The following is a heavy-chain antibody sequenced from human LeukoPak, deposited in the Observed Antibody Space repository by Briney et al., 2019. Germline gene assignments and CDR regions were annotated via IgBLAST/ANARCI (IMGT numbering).Heavy chain of an antibody. J-gene: IGHJ4*02. D-gene: IGHD1-7*01. CDR3: ARGRNYDY. CDR2: IYHSGST. Sequence: GSLRLSCAVSGLTLSDMWMNWVRQPPGKGLEWIGEIYHSGSTNYNPSLKSRVTISVDKSKNQFSLKLSSVTAADTAVYYCARGRNYDYWGQGTLVTVSS. V-gene: IGHV4-4*02. CDR1: GLTLSDMW.